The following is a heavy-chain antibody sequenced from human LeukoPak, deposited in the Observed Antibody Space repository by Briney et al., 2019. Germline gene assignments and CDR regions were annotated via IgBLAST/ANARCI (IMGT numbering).Heavy chain of an antibody. CDR1: GYTFTSYW. V-gene: IGHV5-51*01. Sequence: GESLKISCKGSGYTFTSYWIGWVRQMPGKGLEWMGIIYPGDSNARYSPSFQGQVTISADKSISTAYLQWRSLKASDTAMYYCARLMVVPAPYTMDVWGQGTTVTVSS. D-gene: IGHD2-15*01. J-gene: IGHJ6*02. CDR2: IYPGDSNA. CDR3: ARLMVVPAPYTMDV.